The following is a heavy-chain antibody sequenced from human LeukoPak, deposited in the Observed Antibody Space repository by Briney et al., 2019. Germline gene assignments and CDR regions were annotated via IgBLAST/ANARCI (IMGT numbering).Heavy chain of an antibody. J-gene: IGHJ4*02. CDR3: ASASIYDSSGYQPDY. Sequence: PSETLSLTCAVSGGSISSSNWWSWVRQPPGKGLEWIGEIYRSGSTNYNPSLKSRVTISVDKSKNQFSLKLSSVTAADTAMYYCASASIYDSSGYQPDYWGQGTLVTVSS. CDR2: IYRSGST. D-gene: IGHD3-22*01. V-gene: IGHV4-4*02. CDR1: GGSISSSNW.